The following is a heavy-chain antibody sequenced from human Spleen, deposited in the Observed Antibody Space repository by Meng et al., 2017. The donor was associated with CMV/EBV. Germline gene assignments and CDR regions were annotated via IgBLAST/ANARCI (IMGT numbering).Heavy chain of an antibody. D-gene: IGHD7-27*01. CDR3: ARDNNWGPDY. Sequence: ASVKVSCKASGYTFTAHYFHWVRQAPGQGLEWIGWIHPHRGDTNYAQQSQGRVTLTRDTSINTGYMELTRLTSDDTAVYYCARDNNWGPDYWGQGTLVTVSS. CDR2: IHPHRGDT. J-gene: IGHJ4*02. CDR1: GYTFTAHY. V-gene: IGHV1-2*02.